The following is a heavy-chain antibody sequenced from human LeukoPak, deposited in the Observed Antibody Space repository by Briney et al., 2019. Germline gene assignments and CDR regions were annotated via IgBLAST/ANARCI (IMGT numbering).Heavy chain of an antibody. Sequence: ASVKVSCKVSGSTLTDLSIHWVRQAPGKGLEWMGGFDPDDGETFYAQDFQGRVIMTEYTSTDTAYMELSSLTSEDTAVYYCAAEHEKVDYRSTWFDPWGQGTLVTVSS. CDR3: AAEHEKVDYRSTWFDP. D-gene: IGHD4/OR15-4a*01. CDR1: GSTLTDLS. V-gene: IGHV1-24*01. J-gene: IGHJ5*02. CDR2: FDPDDGET.